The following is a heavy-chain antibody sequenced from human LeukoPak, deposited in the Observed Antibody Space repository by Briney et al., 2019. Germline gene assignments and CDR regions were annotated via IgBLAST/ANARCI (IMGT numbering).Heavy chain of an antibody. Sequence: CLRPSCAPSGFTPTSYWVQWVRQAPGNRLVWVSRMNTDVISTNYADSVKGRFTISRDNAKNTLSLLMNSLSAEDTAVYYCARDGIATSTPVDTAMAPEFDYWGQGTLVTVSS. V-gene: IGHV3-74*01. CDR1: GFTPTSYW. J-gene: IGHJ4*02. CDR2: MNTDVIST. D-gene: IGHD5-18*01. CDR3: ARDGIATSTPVDTAMAPEFDY.